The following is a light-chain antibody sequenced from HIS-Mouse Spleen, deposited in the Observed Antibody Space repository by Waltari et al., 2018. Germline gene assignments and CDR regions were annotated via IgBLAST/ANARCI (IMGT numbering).Light chain of an antibody. Sequence: DTQMTQSPSTLSASVRDRGTITCRASQSISSWLAWYQQKPGKAPKLLIYKASSLESGVPSRFSGSGSGTEFTLTISSLQPDDFATYYCQQYNSYSWTFGQGTKVEIK. CDR3: QQYNSYSWT. V-gene: IGKV1-5*03. CDR2: KAS. CDR1: QSISSW. J-gene: IGKJ1*01.